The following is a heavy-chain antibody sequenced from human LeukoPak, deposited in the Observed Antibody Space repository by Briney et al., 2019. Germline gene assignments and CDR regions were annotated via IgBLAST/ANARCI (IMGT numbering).Heavy chain of an antibody. Sequence: SETLSLTCTVSGGSISTYYGSWLRQPAGKGLEWIGRIYSSGSTNYNPSLKSRVTMSVDTSKNQFSLKLSSVTAADTAVYFCARDRSWFGETYYYSMDVWGKGTTVTVSS. J-gene: IGHJ6*03. V-gene: IGHV4-4*07. CDR1: GGSISTYY. CDR3: ARDRSWFGETYYYSMDV. D-gene: IGHD3-10*01. CDR2: IYSSGST.